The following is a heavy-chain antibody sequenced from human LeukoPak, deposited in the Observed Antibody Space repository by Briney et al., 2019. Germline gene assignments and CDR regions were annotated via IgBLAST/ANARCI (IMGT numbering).Heavy chain of an antibody. Sequence: GGSLRLSCAASGFTFSSYAMHWVRQAPGKGLEWVAVISYDGSNKYYADSVKGRFTISRDNPKNTLYLQMNSLRAEDTAVYYCARDLGSGSSFDYWGQGTLVTVSS. CDR1: GFTFSSYA. CDR3: ARDLGSGSSFDY. V-gene: IGHV3-30-3*01. J-gene: IGHJ4*02. D-gene: IGHD3-10*02. CDR2: ISYDGSNK.